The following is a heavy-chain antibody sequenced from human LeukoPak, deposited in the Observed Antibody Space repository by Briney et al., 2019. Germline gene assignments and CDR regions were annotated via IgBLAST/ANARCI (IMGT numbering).Heavy chain of an antibody. V-gene: IGHV4-59*01. Sequence: SETLSLTCTVSGGSISSYYWSWIRQPPGKGLEWIGYIYYSGGTNYNPSLKSRVTISVDTSKNQFSLKLSSVTAADTAVYYCARGLSLLWFGSPDNWFDPWGQGTLVTVSS. CDR1: GGSISSYY. CDR2: IYYSGGT. CDR3: ARGLSLLWFGSPDNWFDP. J-gene: IGHJ5*02. D-gene: IGHD3-10*01.